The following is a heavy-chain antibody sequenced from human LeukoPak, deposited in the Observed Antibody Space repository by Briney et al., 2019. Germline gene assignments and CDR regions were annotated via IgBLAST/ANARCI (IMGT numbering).Heavy chain of an antibody. CDR2: INKSGGGT. D-gene: IGHD6-19*01. CDR3: AKVTWSSSGSDY. J-gene: IGHJ4*02. CDR1: GFTFSSYD. Sequence: GGSLRLSCAASGFTFSSYDMSWVRQAPGKGLEWVSGINKSGGGTYYADSVKGRFTMSRDNSRNTLFLQMNSLRAEDTAVYYCAKVTWSSSGSDYWGQGTLVTVSS. V-gene: IGHV3-23*01.